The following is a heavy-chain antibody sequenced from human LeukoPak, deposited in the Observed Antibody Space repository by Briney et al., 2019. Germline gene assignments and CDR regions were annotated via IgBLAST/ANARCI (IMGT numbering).Heavy chain of an antibody. Sequence: GGSLRLSCAASGFTFSSYAMHWVRQAPGKGLEWVAVISYDGSNKYYADSVKGRFTIPSDNSKNTLYLQMNSLRAEDTAVYYCARVAAAGTGWFDPWGQGTLVTVSS. D-gene: IGHD6-13*01. J-gene: IGHJ5*02. CDR3: ARVAAAGTGWFDP. V-gene: IGHV3-30-3*01. CDR1: GFTFSSYA. CDR2: ISYDGSNK.